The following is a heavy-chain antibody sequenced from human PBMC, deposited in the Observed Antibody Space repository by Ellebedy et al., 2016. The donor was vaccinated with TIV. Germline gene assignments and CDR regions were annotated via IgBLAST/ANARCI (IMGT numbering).Heavy chain of an antibody. D-gene: IGHD6-19*01. CDR1: GDSVSTNSAA. J-gene: IGHJ4*02. CDR2: TYYKSKWYN. V-gene: IGHV6-1*01. CDR3: ARAFEYSSGWYYFDY. Sequence: SQTLSLTCAISGDSVSTNSAAWIWIRQSPSRGLEWLGRTYYKSKWYNDYAVSVKSRITISPDTSKNQLSLHLNSVIPEDTAVYYCARAFEYSSGWYYFDYWGQGTLVTVSS.